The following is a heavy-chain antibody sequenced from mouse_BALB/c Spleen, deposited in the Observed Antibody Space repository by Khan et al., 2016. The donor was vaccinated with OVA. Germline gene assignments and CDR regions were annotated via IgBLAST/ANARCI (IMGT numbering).Heavy chain of an antibody. CDR1: GYTFSDYV. D-gene: IGHD2-3*01. Sequence: VELVESGPELVKPGASLKVSCKASGYTFSDYVIGWVKKKTRQGLEWIGDIFPGSDIPYYNEKFKGKATLTADKSSSTAYLQLSSLTSEDSAVDFCARGGYSAFAYWGQGTLVTVSA. CDR2: IFPGSDIP. CDR3: ARGGYSAFAY. V-gene: IGHV1-77*01. J-gene: IGHJ3*01.